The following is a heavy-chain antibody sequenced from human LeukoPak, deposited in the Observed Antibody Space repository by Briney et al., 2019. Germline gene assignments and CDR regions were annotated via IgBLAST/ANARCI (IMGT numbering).Heavy chain of an antibody. CDR3: ARVGSSGWYYFDY. CDR1: VCTFSSYA. Sequence: SVKVSFKASVCTFSSYAISWVRRAPGQGLEWMGRIIPILGIANYAQKFQGRVTITADKSTSTAYMELSSLRSEDTAVYYCARVGSSGWYYFDYWGQGTLVTVSS. V-gene: IGHV1-69*04. CDR2: IIPILGIA. J-gene: IGHJ4*02. D-gene: IGHD6-19*01.